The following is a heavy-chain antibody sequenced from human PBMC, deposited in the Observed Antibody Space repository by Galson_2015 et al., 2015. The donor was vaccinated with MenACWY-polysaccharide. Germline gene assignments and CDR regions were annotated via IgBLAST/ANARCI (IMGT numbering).Heavy chain of an antibody. CDR1: GSTLTDLS. J-gene: IGHJ4*02. CDR2: FDPEDGEK. Sequence: SVKVSCKVSGSTLTDLSIHWLRQAPGKGLEWMGGFDPEDGEKIYAQTFQGRVTMTEDTSTDTPYMQLSSLRSEDTAVYYCATPLLFFHVFHFWGQGSLVTVSS. D-gene: IGHD2-21*02. CDR3: ATPLLFFHVFHF. V-gene: IGHV1-24*01.